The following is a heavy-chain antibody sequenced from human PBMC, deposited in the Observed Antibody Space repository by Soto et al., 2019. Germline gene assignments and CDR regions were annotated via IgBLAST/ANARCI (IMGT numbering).Heavy chain of an antibody. V-gene: IGHV3-33*06. Sequence: QVQLVESGGGVVQPGRSLRLSCAASGFTFSNSGMHWVRQAPGKGLEWVAVIWYDGSEKHYADSVKGRFTISRDNSKNTLYLQMNSLRAEETAVYYCAKDLEYYYYMDVWGKGTTVTVSS. CDR3: AKDLEYYYYMDV. CDR1: GFTFSNSG. J-gene: IGHJ6*03. CDR2: IWYDGSEK.